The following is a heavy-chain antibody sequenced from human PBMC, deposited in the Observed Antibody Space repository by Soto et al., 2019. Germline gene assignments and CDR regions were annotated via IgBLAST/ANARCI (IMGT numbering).Heavy chain of an antibody. Sequence: SGGSLRLSCAASGFTFSSYAMSWVRQAPGKGLEWVSAISGSGGSTYYADSVKGRFTISRDNSKNTLYLQMNSLRAEDTAVYYCAKDLIVVVVAATSWGQGTLVTVSS. CDR2: ISGSGGST. CDR3: AKDLIVVVVAATS. V-gene: IGHV3-23*01. J-gene: IGHJ4*02. CDR1: GFTFSSYA. D-gene: IGHD2-15*01.